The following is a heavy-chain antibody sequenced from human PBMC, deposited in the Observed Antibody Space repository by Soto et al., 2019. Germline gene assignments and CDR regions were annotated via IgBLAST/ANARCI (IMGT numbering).Heavy chain of an antibody. Sequence: SETLSLTCAVYGGSFSGYCWSWIRQPPGKGLEWIGEINHSGSTNYNPSLKSRVTISVDTSKNQFSLRLSSVTAADTAVYYCATYSSSSRIRTFDYWGQGTLVTVSS. CDR3: ATYSSSSRIRTFDY. J-gene: IGHJ4*02. D-gene: IGHD6-6*01. CDR1: GGSFSGYC. CDR2: INHSGST. V-gene: IGHV4-34*01.